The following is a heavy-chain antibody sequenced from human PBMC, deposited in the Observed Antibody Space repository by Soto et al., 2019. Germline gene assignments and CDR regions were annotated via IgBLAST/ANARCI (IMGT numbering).Heavy chain of an antibody. Sequence: EVQLLESGGGLVQPGGSLRLSCAASGFTFRNYAMGWVRQAPGKGLEWVSAITGNGGVTNYADSVKGRFTISRDNSKDALYLQMSSPRPEDTALYYSTQVVYTLVCRYFAPWGQGTLVSVSS. CDR2: ITGNGGVT. D-gene: IGHD2-8*01. J-gene: IGHJ5*02. V-gene: IGHV3-23*01. CDR1: GFTFRNYA. CDR3: TQVVYTLVCRYFAP.